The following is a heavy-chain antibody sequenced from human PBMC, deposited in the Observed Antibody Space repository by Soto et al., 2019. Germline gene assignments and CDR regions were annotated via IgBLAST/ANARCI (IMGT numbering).Heavy chain of an antibody. CDR3: ARWWSGSRQGFDP. Sequence: QVQLQESGPGLVKPSQTLSLTCTVSGGSISSGDYYWSWIRQHPGKGLEWIGYIYYSGSTSYHPSLKSRVTIAVDTSKNHFSLKLSAVTAADTAVYYCARWWSGSRQGFDPWGQGTLVTVSS. V-gene: IGHV4-31*03. D-gene: IGHD3-3*01. CDR2: IYYSGST. J-gene: IGHJ5*02. CDR1: GGSISSGDYY.